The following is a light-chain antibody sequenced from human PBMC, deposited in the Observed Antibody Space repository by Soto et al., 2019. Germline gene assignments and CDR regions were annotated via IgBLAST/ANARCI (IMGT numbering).Light chain of an antibody. V-gene: IGLV2-14*03. Sequence: QPASVSGSPGQSITISCTGTSSDVGGYNYVSWYQHHPGKTPKLMIYDVSNRPSGVSNRFSGSKSGNTASLTISGLQAEDEADYYCTSYTSNSPPCVFGTGTKLTVL. CDR3: TSYTSNSPPCV. J-gene: IGLJ1*01. CDR2: DVS. CDR1: SSDVGGYNY.